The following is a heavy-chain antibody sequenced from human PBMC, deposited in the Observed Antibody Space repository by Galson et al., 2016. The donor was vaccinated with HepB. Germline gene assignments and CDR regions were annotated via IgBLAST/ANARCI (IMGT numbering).Heavy chain of an antibody. Sequence: SLRLSCAASGFTFNTDAMHWVRQAPGRGLEWVAVVSYDGITKYYADSVNGRFTISGDNSKNTLYLQMNSLSAEDTAVYYCVSPGDEGQRFGLLGVWGQGTTVTISS. D-gene: IGHD3-10*01. CDR1: GFTFNTDA. V-gene: IGHV3-30-3*02. CDR2: VSYDGITK. CDR3: VSPGDEGQRFGLLGV. J-gene: IGHJ6*02.